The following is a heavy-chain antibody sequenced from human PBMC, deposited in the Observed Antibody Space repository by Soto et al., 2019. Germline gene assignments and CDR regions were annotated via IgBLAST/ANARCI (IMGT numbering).Heavy chain of an antibody. CDR1: GFTFSSYG. J-gene: IGHJ4*02. D-gene: IGHD6-13*01. CDR3: ARMIGRFGDQHPPYSSRGEGY. Sequence: GGSLRLSCAASGFTFSSYGMHWVRQAPGKGLEWVAVIWYDGSNKYYADSVKGRFTISRDNSKNTLYLQMNSLRAEDTAVYYCARMIGRFGDQHPPYSSRGEGYWGQGTLVTVSS. CDR2: IWYDGSNK. V-gene: IGHV3-33*01.